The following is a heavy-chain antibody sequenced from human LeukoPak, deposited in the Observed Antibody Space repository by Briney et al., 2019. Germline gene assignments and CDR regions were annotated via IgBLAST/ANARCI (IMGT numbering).Heavy chain of an antibody. CDR3: AKGSSSSRPYYFDH. CDR1: GFTFSSYA. Sequence: GGSLRLSCAASGFTFSSYAMSWVRQAPGKGLDWVSAITDSGGDTYHADSVQGRFTISRDNSKNTLYLQVSGLRVEDTAVYYCAKGSSSSRPYYFDHWGQGTLVTVSS. D-gene: IGHD6-6*01. V-gene: IGHV3-23*01. J-gene: IGHJ4*02. CDR2: ITDSGGDT.